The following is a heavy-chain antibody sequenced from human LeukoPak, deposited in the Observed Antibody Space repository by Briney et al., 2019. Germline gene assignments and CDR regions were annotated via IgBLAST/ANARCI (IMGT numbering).Heavy chain of an antibody. CDR1: X. D-gene: IGHD3/OR15-3a*01. J-gene: IGHJ4*02. V-gene: IGHV1-8*01. Sequence: XXNWVRQATGQGLEWMGWMNPNSGNTAYAQKFQGRVTMTRNTSISTAYMELSSLRPEDTAVYYCARGKRTIFGLGISYYFDYWGQGTLVTVSS. CDR2: MNPNSGNT. CDR3: ARGKRTIFGLGISYYFDY.